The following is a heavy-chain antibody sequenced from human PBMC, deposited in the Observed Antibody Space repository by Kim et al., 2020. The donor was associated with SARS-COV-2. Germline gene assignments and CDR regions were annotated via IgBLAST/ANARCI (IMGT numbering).Heavy chain of an antibody. V-gene: IGHV3-11*05. CDR2: ISSSSSYT. Sequence: GGSLRLSCAASGFTFSDYYMSWIRQAPGKGLEWVSYISSSSSYTNYADSVKGRFTISRDNAKNSLYLQMNSLRAEDTAVYYCARDQVVVVAATYDYYYGMDVWGQGTTVTVSS. J-gene: IGHJ6*02. CDR1: GFTFSDYY. D-gene: IGHD2-15*01. CDR3: ARDQVVVVAATYDYYYGMDV.